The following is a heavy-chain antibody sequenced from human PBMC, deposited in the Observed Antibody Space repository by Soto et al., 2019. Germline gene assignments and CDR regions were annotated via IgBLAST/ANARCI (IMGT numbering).Heavy chain of an antibody. J-gene: IGHJ3*02. CDR3: AKAFGITGTTVPFDI. Sequence: GGSLRLSCAASGFTFSSYGMHWVRQAPGKGLEWVAVISYDGSNKYYADSVKGRFTISRDNSKNTLYLQMNSLRAEDTAVYYCAKAFGITGTTVPFDIWGQGTMVTVSS. CDR2: ISYDGSNK. V-gene: IGHV3-30*18. D-gene: IGHD1-7*01. CDR1: GFTFSSYG.